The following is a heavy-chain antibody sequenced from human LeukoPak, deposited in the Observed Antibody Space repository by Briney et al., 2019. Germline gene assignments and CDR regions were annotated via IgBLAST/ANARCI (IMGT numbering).Heavy chain of an antibody. V-gene: IGHV3-33*01. CDR3: ARGLDLGYFQR. D-gene: IGHD4-11*01. J-gene: IGHJ1*01. Sequence: PGGSLRLSCIVSGFTFSTYDMHWVRQAPGKGLEWVAVIWSDGSNKYYKDSVKGRFTISRDNPKNTLYPQMNSLRAEDTAVYHCARGLDLGYFQRWGQGTLVTVSS. CDR2: IWSDGSNK. CDR1: GFTFSTYD.